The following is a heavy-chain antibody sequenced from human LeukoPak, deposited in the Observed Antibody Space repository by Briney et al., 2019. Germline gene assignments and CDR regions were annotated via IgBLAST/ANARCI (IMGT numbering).Heavy chain of an antibody. J-gene: IGHJ4*02. V-gene: IGHV3-48*03. CDR1: GFTFSSYE. D-gene: IGHD3-22*01. CDR3: ARDFVQRGSNYDSSGTQLLDY. CDR2: ISSSGSTI. Sequence: GGSLRLSCAASGFTFSSYEMNWVRQAPGKGLEWVSYISSSGSTIYYADSVKGRFTISRDNAKNSLYLQMNSLRAEDTAVYYCARDFVQRGSNYDSSGTQLLDYWGQGTLVTVSS.